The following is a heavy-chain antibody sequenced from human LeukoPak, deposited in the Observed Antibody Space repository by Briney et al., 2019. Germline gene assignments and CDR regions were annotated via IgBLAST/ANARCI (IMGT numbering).Heavy chain of an antibody. V-gene: IGHV3-23*01. CDR3: AKSPGYYYGSGPGYYYGMDV. CDR1: GFTFSSYA. CDR2: ISGSGGST. Sequence: GRSLRLSCAASGFTFSSYAMSWVRQAPGKGLEWVSAISGSGGSTYYADSVKGRFTISRDNSKNTLYLQMNSLRAEDTAVYYCAKSPGYYYGSGPGYYYGMDVWGQGTTVTVSS. J-gene: IGHJ6*02. D-gene: IGHD3-10*01.